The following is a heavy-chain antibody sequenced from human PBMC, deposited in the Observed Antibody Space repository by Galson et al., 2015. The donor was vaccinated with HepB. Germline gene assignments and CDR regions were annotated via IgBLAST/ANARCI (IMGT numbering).Heavy chain of an antibody. V-gene: IGHV5-10-1*01. CDR1: GYSFTSYW. J-gene: IGHJ4*02. Sequence: QSGAEVKKPGESLRISCKGSGYSFTSYWISWVRQMPGKGLEWMGRIDPSDSYTNYSPSFQGHVTISADKSISTAYLQWSSLKASDTAMYYCARHAGIRYYYESGFDYWGQGTLVTVSS. CDR2: IDPSDSYT. D-gene: IGHD3-10*01. CDR3: ARHAGIRYYYESGFDY.